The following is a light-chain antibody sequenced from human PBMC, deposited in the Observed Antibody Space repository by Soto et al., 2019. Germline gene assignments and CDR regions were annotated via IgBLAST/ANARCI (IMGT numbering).Light chain of an antibody. CDR3: CSYAGSRTLVL. Sequence: QSALTQPASVSGSPGQSITISCTGSSSDVGGYNLVSWYQKHPGEAPKLMIYEGSKRPSGVSNRFSGSKSGNTASLTISGLQADDEADYFCCSYAGSRTLVLFGGGTKLTVL. CDR2: EGS. V-gene: IGLV2-23*01. J-gene: IGLJ2*01. CDR1: SSDVGGYNL.